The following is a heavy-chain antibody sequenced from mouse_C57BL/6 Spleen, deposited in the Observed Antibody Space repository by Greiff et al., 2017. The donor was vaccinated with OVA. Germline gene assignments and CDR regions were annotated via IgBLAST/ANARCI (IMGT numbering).Heavy chain of an antibody. Sequence: QVQLQQPGAELVRPGSSVKLSCKASGYTFTSYWMHWVKQRPIQGLEWIGNIDPSDSETHYNKKVKDKATLTVAKSSSTAYMQHSRLTSADSAVFYCATGFAYWGQGTLVTVSA. CDR2: IDPSDSET. J-gene: IGHJ3*01. CDR1: GYTFTSYW. CDR3: ATGFAY. V-gene: IGHV1-52*01.